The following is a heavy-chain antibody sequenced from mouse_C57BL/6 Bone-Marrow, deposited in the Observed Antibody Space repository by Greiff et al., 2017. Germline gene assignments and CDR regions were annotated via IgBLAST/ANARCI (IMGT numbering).Heavy chain of an antibody. V-gene: IGHV3-6*01. J-gene: IGHJ2*01. CDR1: GYSITSGYY. Sequence: DVQLQESGPGLVKPSQSLSLTCSVTGYSITSGYYWNWIRQFPGNKLEWMGYISYDGSNNYNPSLKNRISITRDTSKNQFFLKLNSVTTEDTATYYCASSPYYFDYWGQGTTLTVSS. CDR2: ISYDGSN. CDR3: ASSPYYFDY.